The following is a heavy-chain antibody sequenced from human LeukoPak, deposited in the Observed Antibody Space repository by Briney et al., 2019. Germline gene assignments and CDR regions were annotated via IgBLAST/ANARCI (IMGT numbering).Heavy chain of an antibody. D-gene: IGHD3-3*01. V-gene: IGHV4-34*01. J-gene: IGHJ6*02. CDR2: INHSGST. CDR3: ARGRRHYDFWSGYYPNDYYYYGMDV. Sequence: SETLSLTCAVYGGSFSGYNWSWIRQPPGKGLEWIGEINHSGSTNYNPSLKSRVTISVDTSKNQFSLKLSSVTAADTAVYYCARGRRHYDFWSGYYPNDYYYYGMDVWGQGTTVTVSS. CDR1: GGSFSGYN.